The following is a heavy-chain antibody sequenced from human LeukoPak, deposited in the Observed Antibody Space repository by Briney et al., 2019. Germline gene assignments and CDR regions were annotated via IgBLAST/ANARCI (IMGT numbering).Heavy chain of an antibody. CDR3: ARFSRITWGDWGDAFDI. D-gene: IGHD2-21*02. V-gene: IGHV4-34*01. CDR1: GRSFSVYF. J-gene: IGHJ3*02. CDR2: IDDGGNT. Sequence: RPSETLSLTCSVYGRSFSVYFWRWIRQSPGKGRECIGEIDDGGNTNYKSSLISRVIVSMEKSKKQFSLVMRSVTAADTAVYYCARFSRITWGDWGDAFDIWGQGTTVIVSS.